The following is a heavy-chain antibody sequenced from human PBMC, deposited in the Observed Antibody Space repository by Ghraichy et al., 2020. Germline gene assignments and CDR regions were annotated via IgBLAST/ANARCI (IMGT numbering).Heavy chain of an antibody. CDR3: ARSYGSSNWYFDL. CDR1: SDFISGGYY. Sequence: SETLSLTCDVSSDFISGGYYWGWVRKPPGKGLEWLGSVYHTGSTYDNPSLKSQVTLFADMSKNQFSMTLTSVTAADTAVYYCARSYGSSNWYFDLWGRGTLVTVSS. V-gene: IGHV4-38-2*01. D-gene: IGHD6-13*01. J-gene: IGHJ2*01. CDR2: VYHTGST.